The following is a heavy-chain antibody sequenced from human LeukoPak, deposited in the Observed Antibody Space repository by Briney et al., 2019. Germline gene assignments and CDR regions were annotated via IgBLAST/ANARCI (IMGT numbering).Heavy chain of an antibody. CDR1: GFTFSSYS. Sequence: GGSLRLSCAASGFTFSSYSMNWVRRAPGKGLEWVSSISSSSSYIYYADSVKGRFTISKDNAKNSLYLQMNSLRAEDTAVYYCAMSFLSAAFDIWGQGTMVTVSS. CDR2: ISSSSSYI. CDR3: AMSFLSAAFDI. V-gene: IGHV3-21*01. J-gene: IGHJ3*02. D-gene: IGHD1-26*01.